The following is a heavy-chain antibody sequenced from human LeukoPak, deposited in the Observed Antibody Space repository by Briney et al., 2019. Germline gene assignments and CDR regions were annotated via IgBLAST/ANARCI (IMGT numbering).Heavy chain of an antibody. Sequence: ESGPTLVKPTQTLTLTCSFSRFSLSTSGVGVGWMRQPPGKALEWLAVIYWDDDKRYSPSLKSRPTTTKDTSKNQVVITMTNMDPVDTATYYCAHRRIYGDPGHRFDPWGQGTLVTVSS. V-gene: IGHV2-5*02. CDR2: IYWDDDK. D-gene: IGHD4/OR15-4a*01. CDR3: AHRRIYGDPGHRFDP. CDR1: RFSLSTSGVG. J-gene: IGHJ5*02.